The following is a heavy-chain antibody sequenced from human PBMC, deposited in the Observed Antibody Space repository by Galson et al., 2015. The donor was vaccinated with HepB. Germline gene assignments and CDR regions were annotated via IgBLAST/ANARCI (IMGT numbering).Heavy chain of an antibody. V-gene: IGHV3-30*04. D-gene: IGHD2-2*01. CDR2: VSYDGKNK. CDR3: TRDLGASGYCSSTRCYFEYGMDV. CDR1: GFTVNIYA. J-gene: IGHJ6*02. Sequence: SLRLSCAASGFTVNIYAMHWVRQAPGKGLEWVAVVSYDGKNKYYADSVKGRFIISRDGSEDTVHLQMNNLRAEDTAVYYCTRDLGASGYCSSTRCYFEYGMDVWGQGTTVTVSS.